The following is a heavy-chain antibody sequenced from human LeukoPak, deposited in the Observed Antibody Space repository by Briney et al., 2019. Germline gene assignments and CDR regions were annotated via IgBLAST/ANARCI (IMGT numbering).Heavy chain of an antibody. J-gene: IGHJ3*02. Sequence: ASETLSLTCTVSAGSISSGGYYWSWIRQHPGKGLEWIGYIYYSGSTYYNPSLKSRVTISVDTSKNQFSLKLSSVTAADTAVYYCASEIGGNAFDIWGQGTMVTVSS. CDR3: ASEIGGNAFDI. CDR2: IYYSGST. D-gene: IGHD3-10*01. CDR1: AGSISSGGYY. V-gene: IGHV4-31*03.